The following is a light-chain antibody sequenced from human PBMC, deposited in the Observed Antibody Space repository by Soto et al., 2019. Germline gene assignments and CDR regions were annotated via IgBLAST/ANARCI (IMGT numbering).Light chain of an antibody. J-gene: IGKJ4*01. CDR2: AAS. Sequence: DIHLTQSPSSLSASVGDRVTITCRASQAITNNLAWYQQKPGNPPKLLIYAASSLQSGVPSRFSGSGSGTDFTLTISSLQPEDFATYYCQQSYSTPLTFGGGTKVEIK. CDR1: QAITNN. V-gene: IGKV1-39*01. CDR3: QQSYSTPLT.